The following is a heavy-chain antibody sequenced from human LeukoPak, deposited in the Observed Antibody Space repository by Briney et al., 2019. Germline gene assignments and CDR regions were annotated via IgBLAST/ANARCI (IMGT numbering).Heavy chain of an antibody. D-gene: IGHD3-10*01. Sequence: GGSLRLSCAASGFTFSSYSMNWVRQAPGKGLEWVSSISSSSSYIYYADSVKGRFTISRDNAKNSLYLQMNSPRAEDTAVYYCARDSIGPQLWFGELLVNYYYYYYGMDVWGQGTTVTVSS. V-gene: IGHV3-21*01. CDR2: ISSSSSYI. CDR1: GFTFSSYS. CDR3: ARDSIGPQLWFGELLVNYYYYYYGMDV. J-gene: IGHJ6*02.